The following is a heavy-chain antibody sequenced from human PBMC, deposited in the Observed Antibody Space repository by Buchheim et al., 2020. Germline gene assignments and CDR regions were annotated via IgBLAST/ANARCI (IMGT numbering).Heavy chain of an antibody. D-gene: IGHD6-6*01. V-gene: IGHV3-11*05. CDR3: ARVLPEAARPDY. CDR1: GFTFSDYY. CDR2: ISSSSSYT. J-gene: IGHJ4*02. Sequence: QVQLVESGGGVVQPGRSLRLSCAASGFTFSDYYMSWIRQAPGKGLEWVSYISSSSSYTNYADSVKGRFTISRDNAKNSLYLQMNSLRAEDTAVYYCARVLPEAARPDYWGQGTL.